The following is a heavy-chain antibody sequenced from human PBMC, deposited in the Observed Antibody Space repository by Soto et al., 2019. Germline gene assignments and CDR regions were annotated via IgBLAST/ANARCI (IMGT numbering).Heavy chain of an antibody. D-gene: IGHD1-7*01. CDR3: AGVELELQPYYYYGMDV. CDR2: IYYSGST. V-gene: IGHV4-59*01. J-gene: IGHJ6*02. CDR1: GGSISSYY. Sequence: SETLSLTCTVSGGSISSYYWSWIRQPPGKGLEWIGYIYYSGSTNYNPSLKSRVTISVDTSKNQFSLKLCSVTAADTAVYYCAGVELELQPYYYYGMDVWGQGTTVTVSS.